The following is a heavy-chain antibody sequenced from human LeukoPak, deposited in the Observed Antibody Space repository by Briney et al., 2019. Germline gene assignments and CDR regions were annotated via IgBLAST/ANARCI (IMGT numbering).Heavy chain of an antibody. J-gene: IGHJ6*03. D-gene: IGHD4-11*01. CDR3: ARVDYSNPYYYYYYMDV. CDR1: GFTFSSDW. Sequence: GGSLRLSCAASGFTFSSDWMSWVRQAPGKVLEWVANIKQDGSEKYYVDSVKGRFTISRDNGKNSLYLQMNSLRAEDTAVYYCARVDYSNPYYYYYYMDVWGKGTTVTVSS. V-gene: IGHV3-7*01. CDR2: IKQDGSEK.